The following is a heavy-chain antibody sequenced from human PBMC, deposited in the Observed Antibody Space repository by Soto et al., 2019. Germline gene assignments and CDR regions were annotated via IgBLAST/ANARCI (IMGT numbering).Heavy chain of an antibody. D-gene: IGHD2-15*01. J-gene: IGHJ4*02. CDR3: ARDACTDSGCYLVPTGWFFDS. CDR1: GFPFNSYW. Sequence: PGGSLRLSCAASGFPFNSYWMSWVRQAPGKGLQWVASIRQDGNQKYYVDYVKGRFTISRNNAKNSLYLQMNSLRAEDTAVYYCARDACTDSGCYLVPTGWFFDSWGLGTLVTVSS. CDR2: IRQDGNQK. V-gene: IGHV3-7*01.